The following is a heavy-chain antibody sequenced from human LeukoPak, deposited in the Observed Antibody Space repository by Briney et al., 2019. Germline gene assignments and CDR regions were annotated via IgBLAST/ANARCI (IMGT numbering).Heavy chain of an antibody. Sequence: SETLSLTCTVSGGSISSYYWSWIRHPPGKGLEWIGYLYYSGRAKYNPSLKSRVTISVDTSENHFSLKLSSVTAADTAVYYCARKGSGTYSPFDYWGPGTLVTVSS. CDR2: LYYSGRA. CDR3: ARKGSGTYSPFDY. CDR1: GGSISSYY. V-gene: IGHV4-59*01. D-gene: IGHD1-26*01. J-gene: IGHJ4*02.